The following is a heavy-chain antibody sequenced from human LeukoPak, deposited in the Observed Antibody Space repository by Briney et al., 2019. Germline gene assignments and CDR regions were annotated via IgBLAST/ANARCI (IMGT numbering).Heavy chain of an antibody. CDR1: GFTFSNAW. D-gene: IGHD2-2*01. CDR2: IKSKTDSGTT. Sequence: GGSLRLSCAASGFTFSNAWMSWVRQAPGKGLEWVGRIKSKTDSGTTDYAAPVKGRLTISRDDSKNTLYLQMNSLKTEDTAVYYCTAVPIVVVPAAMIYYFDYWGQGTLVTVSS. J-gene: IGHJ4*02. CDR3: TAVPIVVVPAAMIYYFDY. V-gene: IGHV3-15*01.